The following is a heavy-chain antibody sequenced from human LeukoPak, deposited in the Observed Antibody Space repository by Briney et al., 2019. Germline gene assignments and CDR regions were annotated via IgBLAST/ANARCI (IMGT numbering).Heavy chain of an antibody. CDR1: GYTFTGYY. Sequence: ASVKVSCKASGYTFTGYYMHWVRQAPGQGLEWMGWINPNSGGTNYAQKFQGRVTMTRDTSISTAYMELSRLRSDDTAVYYCARDISSYSSSWYGFDYWGQGTLVTVSS. CDR2: INPNSGGT. CDR3: ARDISSYSSSWYGFDY. J-gene: IGHJ4*02. V-gene: IGHV1-2*02. D-gene: IGHD6-13*01.